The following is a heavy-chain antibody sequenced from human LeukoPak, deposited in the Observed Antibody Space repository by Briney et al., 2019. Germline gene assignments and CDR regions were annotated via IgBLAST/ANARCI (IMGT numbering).Heavy chain of an antibody. Sequence: ASVKVSCKVSGYTLTELSMHWERQAPGKGLEWMGGFDPEDGETIYAQKFQGRVAMTEDTSTDTAYMELSSLRSDDTAVYYCARQDTIFGVVTSYYFDYWGQGTLVTVSS. CDR2: FDPEDGET. D-gene: IGHD3-3*01. J-gene: IGHJ4*02. V-gene: IGHV1-24*01. CDR3: ARQDTIFGVVTSYYFDY. CDR1: GYTLTELS.